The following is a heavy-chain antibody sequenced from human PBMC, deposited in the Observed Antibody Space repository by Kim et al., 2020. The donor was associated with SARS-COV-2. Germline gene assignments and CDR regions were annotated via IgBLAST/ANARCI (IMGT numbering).Heavy chain of an antibody. CDR3: AVSSWLREYFQH. J-gene: IGHJ1*01. CDR1: GYTFTGYY. V-gene: IGHV1-2*02. Sequence: ASVKVSCKASGYTFTGYYMHWVRQAPGQGLEWMGWINPNSGGTNYAQKFQGRVTMTRDTSISTAYMELSRLRSDDTAVYYYAVSSWLREYFQHWGQGTLVTVSS. D-gene: IGHD5-12*01. CDR2: INPNSGGT.